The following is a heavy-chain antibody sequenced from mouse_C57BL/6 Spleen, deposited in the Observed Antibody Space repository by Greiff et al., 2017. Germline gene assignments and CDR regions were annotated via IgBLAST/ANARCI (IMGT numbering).Heavy chain of an antibody. V-gene: IGHV1-55*01. CDR3: ARGPGTWFAY. Sequence: QVQLQQPGAELVKPGASVQMSCKASGYTFTSYWITWVKQRPGQGLEWIGDIYPGSGSTNYNEKFKSKATLTVDTSSSTAYMQLSSLTSEDSAVYYCARGPGTWFAYWGQATLVTVSA. CDR2: IYPGSGST. J-gene: IGHJ3*01. CDR1: GYTFTSYW.